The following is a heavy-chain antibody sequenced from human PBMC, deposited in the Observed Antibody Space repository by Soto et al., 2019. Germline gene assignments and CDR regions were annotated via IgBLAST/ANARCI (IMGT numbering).Heavy chain of an antibody. CDR1: GGTFSSYA. CDR2: IIPIFGTA. Sequence: VKVSCKASGGTFSSYAISWVRQAPGQGLEWMGGIIPIFGTANYAQKFQGRVTITADESTSTAYMELSSLRSEDTAVYYCARDTAFSSSSADYYGMDVWGQGTTVTVSS. J-gene: IGHJ6*02. D-gene: IGHD6-6*01. V-gene: IGHV1-69*01. CDR3: ARDTAFSSSSADYYGMDV.